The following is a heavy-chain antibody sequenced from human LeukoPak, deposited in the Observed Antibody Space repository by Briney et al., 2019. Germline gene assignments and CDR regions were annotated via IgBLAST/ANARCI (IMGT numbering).Heavy chain of an antibody. Sequence: GGSLRLFCAASGFTFSSYAMSWVRQGPGKGLEWVSAISGSGGSTYYADSVKGRFTISRDNSKNTLYLQMNSLRAEDTAVYYCAKDSGQYTAMAFAWGQGTLVTVSS. V-gene: IGHV3-23*01. CDR2: ISGSGGST. D-gene: IGHD5-18*01. CDR3: AKDSGQYTAMAFA. J-gene: IGHJ5*02. CDR1: GFTFSSYA.